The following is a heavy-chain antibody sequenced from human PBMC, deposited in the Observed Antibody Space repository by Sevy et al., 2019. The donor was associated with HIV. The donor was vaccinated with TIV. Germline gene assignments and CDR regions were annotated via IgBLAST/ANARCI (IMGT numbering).Heavy chain of an antibody. Sequence: GGCLRLSCAASGFTFSSYWMHWVRQAPGKGLVWVSRINSDGSSTSYADSVKGRFTISRDNAKNTLYLQMNSLRAEDTAVYYCSRDVEGYYDSSVKYWGQGTLVAVSS. CDR3: SRDVEGYYDSSVKY. J-gene: IGHJ4*02. CDR2: INSDGSST. D-gene: IGHD3-22*01. CDR1: GFTFSSYW. V-gene: IGHV3-74*01.